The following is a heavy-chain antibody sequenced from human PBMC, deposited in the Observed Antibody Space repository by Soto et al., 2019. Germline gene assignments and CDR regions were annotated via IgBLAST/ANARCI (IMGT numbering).Heavy chain of an antibody. D-gene: IGHD2-2*01. CDR2: MNPNSGNT. CDR3: ARGQTWYQLLPKQWLRRYYYYMDV. Sequence: ASEKVSCKASGYTFTSYDINWVRQATGQGLEWIGKMNPNSGNTGYAQKFQGRVTMTRNTSISTAYMELSSLRSEDTAVYYCARGQTWYQLLPKQWLRRYYYYMDVWGKGTTVTVSS. CDR1: GYTFTSYD. J-gene: IGHJ6*03. V-gene: IGHV1-8*01.